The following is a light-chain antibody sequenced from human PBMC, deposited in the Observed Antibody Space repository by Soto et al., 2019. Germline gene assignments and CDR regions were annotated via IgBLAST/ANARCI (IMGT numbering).Light chain of an antibody. CDR3: QQLNSYPLT. V-gene: IGKV1-9*01. Sequence: IQLTQSPSSLSASVGDRVTISCRASQGISSYLAWYQQKPGKAPNLLIYAASTLQSGVPSRFSGGGSGTDFTLTISSLQPEDFATYYCQQLNSYPLTFGGGTKVDI. J-gene: IGKJ4*01. CDR1: QGISSY. CDR2: AAS.